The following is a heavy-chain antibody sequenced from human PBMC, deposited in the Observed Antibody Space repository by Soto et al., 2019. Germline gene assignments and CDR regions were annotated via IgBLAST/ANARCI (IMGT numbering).Heavy chain of an antibody. Sequence: SETLSLTCTVSGGSISSSNYHWDWIRQPPGKGLEWIGSIYYSGSTYYNPSLKSRVTISVDTSKNQFSLKLTSVTATDTAVYYCARGLGLVPTARAHYGMDVWNQGTTVTVSS. CDR3: ARGLGLVPTARAHYGMDV. V-gene: IGHV4-39*01. J-gene: IGHJ6*02. CDR2: IYYSGST. CDR1: GGSISSSNYH. D-gene: IGHD2-2*01.